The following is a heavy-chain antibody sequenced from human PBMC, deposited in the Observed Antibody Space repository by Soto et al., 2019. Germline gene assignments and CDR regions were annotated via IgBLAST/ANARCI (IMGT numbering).Heavy chain of an antibody. Sequence: SETLSLTCAFYGVSFSGYYWTWIRHPPGKGLEWLGEINHRGITDYSPSLKSRVTISVDTSKNQFSLILNSVTAADTGMYYCARGNWKQMSMRYGMDVWGQGTTVTVSS. CDR1: GVSFSGYY. J-gene: IGHJ6*02. CDR2: INHRGIT. V-gene: IGHV4-34*01. D-gene: IGHD1-1*01. CDR3: ARGNWKQMSMRYGMDV.